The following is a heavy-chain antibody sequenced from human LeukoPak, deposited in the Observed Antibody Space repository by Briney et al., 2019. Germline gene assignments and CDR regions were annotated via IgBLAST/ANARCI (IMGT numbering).Heavy chain of an antibody. J-gene: IGHJ4*02. Sequence: GASVKVSCKASGYTFTGYAISWVRQAPGQGLEWMGWVSAYNGVTNYAQNFQDRVTMTTDTPTTTAYMELRSLRSDDTAVYYCARVDLYYDSSGYSQAANVYWGQGTLVTVSS. CDR3: ARVDLYYDSSGYSQAANVY. CDR2: VSAYNGVT. V-gene: IGHV1-18*01. D-gene: IGHD3-22*01. CDR1: GYTFTGYA.